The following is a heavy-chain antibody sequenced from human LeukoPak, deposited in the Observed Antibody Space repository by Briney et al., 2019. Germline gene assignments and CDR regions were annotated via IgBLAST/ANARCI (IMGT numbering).Heavy chain of an antibody. V-gene: IGHV3-30*04. D-gene: IGHD5-18*01. CDR3: ARDPTAMDAHYFDY. CDR2: ISYDGSNK. J-gene: IGHJ4*02. Sequence: GRSLRLSCAASGFTFSSYAMHWVRQAPGKGLEWVAVISYDGSNKYYADSVKGRFTISGDNSKNTLYLQMNSLRAEDTAVYYCARDPTAMDAHYFDYWGQGTLVTVSS. CDR1: GFTFSSYA.